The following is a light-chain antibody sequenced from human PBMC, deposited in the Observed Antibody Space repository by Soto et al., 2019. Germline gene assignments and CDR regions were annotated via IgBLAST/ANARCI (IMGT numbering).Light chain of an antibody. CDR1: QSINTY. Sequence: DIRMTQSPSSLSASVGDRITITCRASQSINTYLNWYQQKPGKAPKLLIYLASFLESGVSSRFSGSGSGTDFTLTISSLQPEDFATYYCQQRYSALTWTFGQGTRWIS. CDR2: LAS. J-gene: IGKJ1*01. V-gene: IGKV1-39*01. CDR3: QQRYSALTWT.